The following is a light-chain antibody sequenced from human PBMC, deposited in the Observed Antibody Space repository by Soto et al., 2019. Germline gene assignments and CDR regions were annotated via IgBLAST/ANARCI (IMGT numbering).Light chain of an antibody. CDR1: QSVSSTY. V-gene: IGKV3-20*01. CDR2: GAS. Sequence: EIVLTQSPGTLSLSPGDRATISCRASQSVSSTYFAWYQQKPGQAPRLLIDGASSRGTGIPYRFSGSGSGTDFILTSSRLEPEDFSMYYCQQYGSPWTFGQGTKVEIK. J-gene: IGKJ1*01. CDR3: QQYGSPWT.